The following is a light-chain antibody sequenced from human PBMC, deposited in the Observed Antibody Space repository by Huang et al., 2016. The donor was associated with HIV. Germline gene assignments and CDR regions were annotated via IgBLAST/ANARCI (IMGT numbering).Light chain of an antibody. CDR3: QQYGTSRIFT. CDR2: GAS. J-gene: IGKJ3*01. Sequence: EIVLTQSPGTLSLSPGERVTLSCRASQSVSSRYLAWYQQKPGQAPRLLIYGASYRATGIPDRFSGSGSGTDFTLTISRLEPEDLAVYYCQQYGTSRIFTFGPGTRVDIK. V-gene: IGKV3-20*01. CDR1: QSVSSRY.